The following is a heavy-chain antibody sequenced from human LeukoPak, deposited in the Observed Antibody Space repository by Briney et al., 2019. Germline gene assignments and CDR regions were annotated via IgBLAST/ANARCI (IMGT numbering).Heavy chain of an antibody. D-gene: IGHD3-9*01. CDR1: GFTVSSNY. J-gene: IGHJ6*02. CDR3: ARDKVHQDCDILTGYLDYYYYGMDV. V-gene: IGHV3-66*01. CDR2: IYSGGST. Sequence: GGSLRLSCAASGFTVSSNYMSWVRQAPGKGLEWVSVIYSGGSTYYADSVKGRFTISRDNSKNTLYLQMNSLRAEDTAVYYCARDKVHQDCDILTGYLDYYYYGMDVWGQGTTVTVSS.